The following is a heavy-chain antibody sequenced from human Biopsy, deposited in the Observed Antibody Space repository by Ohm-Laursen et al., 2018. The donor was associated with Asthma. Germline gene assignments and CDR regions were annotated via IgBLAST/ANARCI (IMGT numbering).Heavy chain of an antibody. CDR1: GGTFSNFA. CDR2: IMTVFGTT. CDR3: ARCQVGYSSGWSLLLKKIYYSGMDV. Sequence: SVKASCKAPGGTFSNFAISWVRQAPGQGLEWLGGIMTVFGTTNYAQKFQGRVTITADESTSTAYMEVTSLRSEDTAIYYCARCQVGYSSGWSLLLKKIYYSGMDVWGQGNAVTVSS. J-gene: IGHJ6*02. V-gene: IGHV1-69*13. D-gene: IGHD6-19*01.